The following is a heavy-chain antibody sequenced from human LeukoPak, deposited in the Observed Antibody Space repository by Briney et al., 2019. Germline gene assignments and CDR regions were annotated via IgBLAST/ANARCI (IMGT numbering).Heavy chain of an antibody. CDR2: ISYDGSNK. Sequence: PGGSLTLSCAASGFTFSSYGMHWVRQAPGKGLEWVAVISYDGSNKYYADSVKGRFTISRDNSKNTLYLQMNSLRAEDTAVYYCAKIVYGDYPYYYGMDVWGQGTTVTVSS. CDR1: GFTFSSYG. CDR3: AKIVYGDYPYYYGMDV. J-gene: IGHJ6*02. V-gene: IGHV3-30*18. D-gene: IGHD4-17*01.